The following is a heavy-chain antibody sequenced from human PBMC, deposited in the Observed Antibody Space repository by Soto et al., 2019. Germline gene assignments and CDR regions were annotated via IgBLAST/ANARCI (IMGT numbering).Heavy chain of an antibody. D-gene: IGHD6-6*01. J-gene: IGHJ4*02. CDR2: INHSGST. CDR3: ARGIRYSSSAGPLDY. Sequence: SETLSLTCAVYGGSFSGYYWSWIRQPPGKGLEWIGEINHSGSTNYNPSLKSRVTISVDTSKNQFSLKLSSVTAADTAVYYCARGIRYSSSAGPLDYWGQGTLVTVSS. CDR1: GGSFSGYY. V-gene: IGHV4-34*01.